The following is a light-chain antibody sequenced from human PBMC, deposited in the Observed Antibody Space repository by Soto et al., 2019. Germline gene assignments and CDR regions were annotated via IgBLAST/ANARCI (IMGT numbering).Light chain of an antibody. CDR2: DAS. J-gene: IGKJ1*01. V-gene: IGKV3-20*01. Sequence: EIELTQSPCTLSLSPGERATLSCRASQSVSGSQLAWYQHRPGQAPTLLIFDASRRATGVPDRFSGSGTGTDFTLTISRLEPEDFAVYYCQQYGSSPPFTFGQGTKVDIK. CDR3: QQYGSSPPFT. CDR1: QSVSGSQ.